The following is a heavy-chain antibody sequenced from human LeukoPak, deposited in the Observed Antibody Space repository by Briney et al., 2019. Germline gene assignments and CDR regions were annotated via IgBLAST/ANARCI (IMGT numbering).Heavy chain of an antibody. CDR3: AKGLRAAAGTPYSDY. Sequence: GGSLRLSCAASGFTFDDYAMHWVRQAPGKGLEWVSGICWSSGSIGYAVSVKGRFTISRDNTKYSLYLQIHSLRAEDMAFYSCAKGLRAAAGTPYSDYWGQGTLVTVSS. V-gene: IGHV3-9*03. CDR2: ICWSSGSI. J-gene: IGHJ4*02. D-gene: IGHD6-13*01. CDR1: GFTFDDYA.